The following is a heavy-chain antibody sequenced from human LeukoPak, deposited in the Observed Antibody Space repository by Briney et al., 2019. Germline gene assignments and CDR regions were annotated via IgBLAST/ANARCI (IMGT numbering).Heavy chain of an antibody. V-gene: IGHV4-4*02. D-gene: IGHD1-26*01. CDR1: GGSISSSNW. J-gene: IGHJ4*02. Sequence: SETLSLTCVASGGSISSSNWWSWVRQPPGKGLEWIGEIYHSGSTNYNPSLESRVSISLDKSKNQFSWRVTAVTAADTAVYYCARDLRRVGATKYLVSWGQGTMVTVSS. CDR2: IYHSGST. CDR3: ARDLRRVGATKYLVS.